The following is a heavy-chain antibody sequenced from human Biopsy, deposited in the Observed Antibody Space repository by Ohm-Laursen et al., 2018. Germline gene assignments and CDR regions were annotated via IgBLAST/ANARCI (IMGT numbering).Heavy chain of an antibody. CDR1: GGTFSNYG. CDR2: NIPILGTG. CDR3: ATKLTGYFHH. Sequence: SVKISCNAPGGTFSNYGVNWVRQAPGQGLEWLGGNIPILGTGNYAQKFQDRVTVAADTSTSTATMELRSLRSDDTAVYYCATKLTGYFHHWGQGTLVIVSS. D-gene: IGHD3-9*01. V-gene: IGHV1-69*06. J-gene: IGHJ1*01.